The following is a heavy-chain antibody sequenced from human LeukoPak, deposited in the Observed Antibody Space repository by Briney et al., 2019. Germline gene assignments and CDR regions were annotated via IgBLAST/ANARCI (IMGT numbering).Heavy chain of an antibody. D-gene: IGHD3-10*01. CDR1: DGSTTGYY. Sequence: PSETLSLTCSVSDGSTTGYYWSWIRQPPGKGLEWIAYVYYTGRTLYNPSFESRVTISVDTSKTQFSLTVTSVTAADTAVYYCARHMSVSYDAFDLWGRGTTVTVSS. CDR2: VYYTGRT. J-gene: IGHJ3*01. V-gene: IGHV4-59*08. CDR3: ARHMSVSYDAFDL.